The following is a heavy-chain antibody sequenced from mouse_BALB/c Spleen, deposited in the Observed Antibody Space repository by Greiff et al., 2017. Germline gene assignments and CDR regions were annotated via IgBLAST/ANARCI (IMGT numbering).Heavy chain of an antibody. D-gene: IGHD3-2*02. Sequence: EVKVVESGGGLVQPGGSLKLSCAASGFTFSSYGMSWVRQTPDKRLELVATINSNGGSTYYPDSVKGRFTISRDNAKNTLYLQMSSLKSEDTAMYYCARDQGYYWGQGTTLTVSS. CDR2: INSNGGST. CDR3: ARDQGYY. J-gene: IGHJ2*01. V-gene: IGHV5-6-3*01. CDR1: GFTFSSYG.